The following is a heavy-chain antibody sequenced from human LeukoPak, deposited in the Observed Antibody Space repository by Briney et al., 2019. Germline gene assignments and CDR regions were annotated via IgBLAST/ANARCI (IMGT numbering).Heavy chain of an antibody. V-gene: IGHV1-69*06. J-gene: IGHJ3*02. D-gene: IGHD2-8*01. CDR3: ARRYCPNGVCYHDRGAFDI. Sequence: GSSVKVSCKASGGTFSSYAISWVRQAPGQGLEWMGGIIPIFGTANYAQKFQGRVTITADKSTSTAYMGLSSLRSEDTAVYYCARRYCPNGVCYHDRGAFDIWGQGTMVTVSS. CDR2: IIPIFGTA. CDR1: GGTFSSYA.